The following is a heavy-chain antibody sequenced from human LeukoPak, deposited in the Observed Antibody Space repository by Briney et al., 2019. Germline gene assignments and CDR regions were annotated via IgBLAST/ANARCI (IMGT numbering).Heavy chain of an antibody. J-gene: IGHJ5*02. CDR2: IIPIFGTA. Sequence: SVKVSCKASGDTFSSYAISWVRQAPGQGLEWMGGIIPIFGTANYAQKFQGRVTITADESTSTAYMELSSLRSEDTAVYYCAREATGWFDPWGQGTLVTVSS. D-gene: IGHD1-26*01. V-gene: IGHV1-69*01. CDR3: AREATGWFDP. CDR1: GDTFSSYA.